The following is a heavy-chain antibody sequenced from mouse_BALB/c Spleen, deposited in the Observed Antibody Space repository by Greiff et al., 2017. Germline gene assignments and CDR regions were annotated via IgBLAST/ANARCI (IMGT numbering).Heavy chain of an antibody. D-gene: IGHD2-10*02. CDR3: ARAQYGNYRNYYAMDY. V-gene: IGHV2-9*02. CDR2: IWAGGST. Sequence: VQLVESGPGLVAPSQSLSITCTVSGFSLTSYGVHWVRQPPGKGLEWLGVIWAGGSTNYNSALMSRLSISKDNSKSQVFLKMNSLQTDDTAMYYCARAQYGNYRNYYAMDYWGQGTSVTVSS. CDR1: GFSLTSYG. J-gene: IGHJ4*01.